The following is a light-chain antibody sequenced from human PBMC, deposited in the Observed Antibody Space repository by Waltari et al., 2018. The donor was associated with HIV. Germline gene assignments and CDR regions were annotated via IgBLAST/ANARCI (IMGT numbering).Light chain of an antibody. CDR2: RNN. V-gene: IGLV1-47*01. J-gene: IGLJ3*02. Sequence: QSELTQPPSVSGTPGQRVTISCSGSSSNIGSNSVYWYQQLPGTAPKLLISRNNQRPSWVPDRCSGSKSGTSASLAISGLRAEDEADYFCAASDDSLSGWLFGGGTKLTVL. CDR1: SSNIGSNS. CDR3: AASDDSLSGWL.